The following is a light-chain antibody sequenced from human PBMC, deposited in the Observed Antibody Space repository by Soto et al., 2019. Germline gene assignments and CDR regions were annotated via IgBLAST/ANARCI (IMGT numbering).Light chain of an antibody. V-gene: IGLV1-47*02. CDR1: RSNIGGYNY. CDR3: AAWDDSLRVVL. J-gene: IGLJ2*01. CDR2: GTN. Sequence: QSVLTQPPSASGTPGQRVTISCSGGRSNIGGYNYVYWFQQYPGTAPKVLVFGTNLRPSRVHDRFSASKSGTSGSLTISGLRFEDEAGYYCAAWDDSLRVVLFGGGTKVTVL.